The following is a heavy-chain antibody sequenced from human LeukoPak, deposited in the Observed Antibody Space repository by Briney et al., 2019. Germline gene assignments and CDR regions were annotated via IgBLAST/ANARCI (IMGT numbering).Heavy chain of an antibody. CDR3: ARGSGTYPFFDY. CDR1: GYSFTNYW. J-gene: IGHJ4*02. D-gene: IGHD1-26*01. Sequence: GESLKISCKVSGYSFTNYWIGWVRQMPGKGPEWMGIIYPGDSGTRYIPSFQGQVTISADKSITTAYLQWSSLKASDTAMYYCARGSGTYPFFDYWGQGTLVTVSS. CDR2: IYPGDSGT. V-gene: IGHV5-51*01.